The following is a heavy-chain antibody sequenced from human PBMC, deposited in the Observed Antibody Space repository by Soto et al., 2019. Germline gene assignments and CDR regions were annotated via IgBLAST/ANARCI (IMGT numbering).Heavy chain of an antibody. V-gene: IGHV4-31*03. CDR1: GACISSGGYY. J-gene: IGHJ4*02. CDR3: ARTTPLRITGTTFEY. Sequence: ILSLTCSVSGACISSGGYYWSWIRQRPGKGLEWIGYIYYSGSTYYNPSLKSRVTISVDTSKNQFSLKLSCVTAADTAVYYCARTTPLRITGTTFEYWGQGTLVTVYS. D-gene: IGHD1-7*01. CDR2: IYYSGST.